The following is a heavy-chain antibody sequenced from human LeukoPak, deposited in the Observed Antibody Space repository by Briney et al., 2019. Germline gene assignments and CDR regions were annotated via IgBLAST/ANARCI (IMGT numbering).Heavy chain of an antibody. J-gene: IGHJ3*02. V-gene: IGHV4-59*08. Sequence: SETLSLTCTVSGDSISSYYWSWTRQPPGKGLEWIGYIYYSGSTNYNPSLKSRVTISVDTSKNQFSLKLSSVTAADTAVYYCARHEYSSGWYMSAFDIWGQGTMVTVSS. CDR3: ARHEYSSGWYMSAFDI. CDR2: IYYSGST. CDR1: GDSISSYY. D-gene: IGHD6-19*01.